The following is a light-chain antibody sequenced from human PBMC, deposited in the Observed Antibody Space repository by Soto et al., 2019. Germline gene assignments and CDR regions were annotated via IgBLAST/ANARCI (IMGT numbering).Light chain of an antibody. V-gene: IGKV1-16*01. J-gene: IGKJ1*01. Sequence: DIQMTQSPSSLSASVGDRVTITCRASQDIGNDLAWFQQKPGKAPKSLIYAASSLLSGVPSRFSGSGSGTEFTLTISSLQPDDFATYYCQQYNSYSRTFGQGTKVDIK. CDR2: AAS. CDR1: QDIGND. CDR3: QQYNSYSRT.